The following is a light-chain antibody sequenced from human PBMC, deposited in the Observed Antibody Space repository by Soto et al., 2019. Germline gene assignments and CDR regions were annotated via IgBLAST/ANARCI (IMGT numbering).Light chain of an antibody. J-gene: IGKJ1*01. CDR3: KQYGISQWT. V-gene: IGKV3-20*01. CDR1: QSVSSNY. CDR2: GAS. Sequence: EIVLTQSPGTLSLSPGERATLSCRASQSVSSNYLAWYQQKPGQPPMPLIYGASSRATGIPDRFSGSGAGTDVTLTISRLEPEDFAVYYCKQYGISQWTFGQGTKVELK.